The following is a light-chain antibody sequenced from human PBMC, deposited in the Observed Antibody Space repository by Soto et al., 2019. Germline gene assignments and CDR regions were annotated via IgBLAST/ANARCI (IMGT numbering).Light chain of an antibody. CDR1: SSNIGSNY. CDR3: APWDDSLSRRYV. V-gene: IGLV1-47*01. Sequence: QSVLTQPPSASGTPGQRVTISCSGSSSNIGSNYVYWYQQLPGTAPKLLIYRNNQRPSGVPDRFSGSKSGTSASLAISGLRSEDEADYYCAPWDDSLSRRYVFGTGSKVPVL. CDR2: RNN. J-gene: IGLJ1*01.